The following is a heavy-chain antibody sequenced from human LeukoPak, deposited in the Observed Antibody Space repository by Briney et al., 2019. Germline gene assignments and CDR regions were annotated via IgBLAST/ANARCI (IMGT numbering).Heavy chain of an antibody. D-gene: IGHD2-21*02. V-gene: IGHV3-21*01. J-gene: IGHJ3*02. CDR1: GFTLSSYS. CDR3: ARQPAEYYGGDPDIGDAFDI. CDR2: ISSSSSYI. Sequence: PGGSLRLSCAASGFTLSSYSMNWVRQAPGKGLEWVSSISSSSSYIYYADSVKGRFTISRDNAKNSLYLQMNSLRAEDTAVYYCARQPAEYYGGDPDIGDAFDIWGQGTMVTVSS.